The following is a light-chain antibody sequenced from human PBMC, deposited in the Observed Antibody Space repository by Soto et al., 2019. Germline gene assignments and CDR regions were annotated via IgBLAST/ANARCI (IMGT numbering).Light chain of an antibody. CDR3: QQRSNWPALT. J-gene: IGKJ4*01. CDR2: GVS. V-gene: IGKV3D-20*02. Sequence: ERVLTQSPGTLSLSPGERATLSCRASQSVSGNFLAWYQQKSGQPPRLLISGVSNRATGTPDRFSGSGSGTDFTLTISSLEPEDFAVYYCQQRSNWPALTFGGGTKVDIK. CDR1: QSVSGNF.